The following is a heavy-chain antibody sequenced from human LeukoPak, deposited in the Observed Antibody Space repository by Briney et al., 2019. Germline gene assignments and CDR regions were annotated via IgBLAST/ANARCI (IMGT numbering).Heavy chain of an antibody. V-gene: IGHV1-2*02. Sequence: ASVTVSCKASGYSFTGYCMYWVRQAPGQGLEWMGWINPNNGGTNYAQKFQGRVTMTRDTSITTAYMELSRLRSDDTAVYYCARGMGNEGLTSWGPGTLVTVSS. J-gene: IGHJ3*01. CDR1: GYSFTGYC. D-gene: IGHD7-27*01. CDR2: INPNNGGT. CDR3: ARGMGNEGLTS.